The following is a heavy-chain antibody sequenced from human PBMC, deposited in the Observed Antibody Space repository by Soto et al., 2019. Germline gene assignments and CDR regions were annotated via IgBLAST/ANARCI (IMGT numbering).Heavy chain of an antibody. D-gene: IGHD3-10*01. CDR1: GGSISSYY. J-gene: IGHJ4*02. CDR3: ASLSYGSGSYFGGDYFDY. CDR2: IYYSGST. V-gene: IGHV4-59*08. Sequence: QVQLQESGPGLVKPSETLSLTCTVSGGSISSYYWSWIRQPPGKGLEWIGDIYYSGSTNYNPSLKSRVTISVDTSKNQFSLKLSSVTAADTAVYYCASLSYGSGSYFGGDYFDYWGQGTLVTVSS.